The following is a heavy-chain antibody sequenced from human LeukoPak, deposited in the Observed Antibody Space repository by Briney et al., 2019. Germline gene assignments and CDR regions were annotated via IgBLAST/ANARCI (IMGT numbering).Heavy chain of an antibody. J-gene: IGHJ4*02. CDR2: INHSGST. CDR3: AREISPADSSSAFDY. V-gene: IGHV4-34*01. Sequence: SETLSLTCAVYGGSFSGYYWTWIRQPPGKGLEWIGEINHSGSTNYSPSLKSRVTISVDTSKNQFSLKLSSVTAADTAVYYCAREISPADSSSAFDYWGQGTLVTVSS. D-gene: IGHD6-6*01. CDR1: GGSFSGYY.